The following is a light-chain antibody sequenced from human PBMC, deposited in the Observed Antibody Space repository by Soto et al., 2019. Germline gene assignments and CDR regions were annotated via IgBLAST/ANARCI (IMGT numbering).Light chain of an antibody. CDR2: SNN. V-gene: IGLV1-44*01. J-gene: IGLJ1*01. Sequence: QAVVTQPPSASGTPGQRVTISCSGSSSNIGSNTVNWYQQLPGTAPKLLIYSNNQRPSGVPDRFSGSKSGTSASLAISGLQSEDEADYYWAAWDDSLNGHYVFGTGTKLTVL. CDR1: SSNIGSNT. CDR3: AAWDDSLNGHYV.